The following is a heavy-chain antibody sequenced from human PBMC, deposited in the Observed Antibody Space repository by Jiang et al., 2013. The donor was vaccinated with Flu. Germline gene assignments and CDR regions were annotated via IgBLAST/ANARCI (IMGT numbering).Heavy chain of an antibody. CDR1: GDSVSSISAA. CDR3: ARGSTVTTDY. J-gene: IGHJ4*02. CDR2: TYYRSQWYN. D-gene: IGHD4-17*01. Sequence: GDSVSSISAAWSWIRQSPSRGLEWLGRTYYRSQWYNDYAVSVKSRISINPDTSKNQFSLQLNSVTPEDTAVYYCARGSTVTTDYWGQGTLVTVSS. V-gene: IGHV6-1*01.